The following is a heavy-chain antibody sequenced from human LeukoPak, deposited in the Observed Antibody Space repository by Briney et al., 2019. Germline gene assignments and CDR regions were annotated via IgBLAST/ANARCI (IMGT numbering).Heavy chain of an antibody. J-gene: IGHJ6*03. D-gene: IGHD5-18*01. CDR3: ARGGHSYGSFFYYMDV. CDR2: IFTSGDT. V-gene: IGHV4-4*07. CDR1: GASISTSY. Sequence: SETLSLTCTVSGASISTSYWSWIRKPAGKGLEWIGRIFTSGDTNYNPSLKSRVTMSVDTSKHQFSLKLSSVTAADTAVYYCARGGHSYGSFFYYMDVWGKGTTVTISS.